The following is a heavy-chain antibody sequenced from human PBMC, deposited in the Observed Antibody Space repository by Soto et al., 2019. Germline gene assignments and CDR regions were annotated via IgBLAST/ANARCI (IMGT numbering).Heavy chain of an antibody. D-gene: IGHD5-12*01. CDR1: GGTFSSYT. J-gene: IGHJ4*02. CDR2: IIPILGIA. CDR3: AIANIVATMFDY. V-gene: IGHV1-69*02. Sequence: QVQLVQSGAEVKKPGSSVKVSCKASGGTFSSYTIRWVRQAPGQGLEWMGRIIPILGIANYAQKFQGRVTITADKSTSTAYMELSSLRSEDTAVYYCAIANIVATMFDYWGQGTLVTVSS.